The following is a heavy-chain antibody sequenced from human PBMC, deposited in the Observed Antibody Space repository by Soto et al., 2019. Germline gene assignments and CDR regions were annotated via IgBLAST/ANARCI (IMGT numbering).Heavy chain of an antibody. Sequence: GGSLRLSCAASGFTFSSYGMHWVRQAPGKGLEWVAVISYDGSNKYYADSVKGRFTISRDNSKNTLYLQMNSLRAEDTAVYYCAEDLVYYGDYYYYMDVWGKGTTVTVSS. D-gene: IGHD3-3*01. V-gene: IGHV3-30*18. J-gene: IGHJ6*03. CDR1: GFTFSSYG. CDR3: AEDLVYYGDYYYYMDV. CDR2: ISYDGSNK.